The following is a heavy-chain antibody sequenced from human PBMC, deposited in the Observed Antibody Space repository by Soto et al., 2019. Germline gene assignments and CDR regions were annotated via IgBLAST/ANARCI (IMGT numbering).Heavy chain of an antibody. CDR1: GGTFSSYT. D-gene: IGHD3-10*01. J-gene: IGHJ4*02. V-gene: IGHV1-69*08. CDR3: ARDTSWKRGFGDPPGDY. Sequence: QVQLVQSGAEVKKPGSSVKVSCKASGGTFSSYTISWVRQAPGQGLEWMGRIIPILGIANYAQKFQGRVTITADKSTSPAYMELSSLRYEDAAVYYCARDTSWKRGFGDPPGDYWGQGTLVTVSS. CDR2: IIPILGIA.